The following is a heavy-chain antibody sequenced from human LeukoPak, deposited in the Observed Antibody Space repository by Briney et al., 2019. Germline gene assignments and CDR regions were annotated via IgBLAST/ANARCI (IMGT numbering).Heavy chain of an antibody. V-gene: IGHV3-23*01. Sequence: GGSLRLSCAASGFTFSSYALSWVRQAPGKGLEWVSAISGSGGSTYYADSVKGRFTISRDNSKNTLYLQMNSLRAEDTAVYYCAKAETYYDILTGYQHQHVRGTFDYWGQGTLVTVSS. CDR1: GFTFSSYA. CDR3: AKAETYYDILTGYQHQHVRGTFDY. D-gene: IGHD3-9*01. CDR2: ISGSGGST. J-gene: IGHJ4*02.